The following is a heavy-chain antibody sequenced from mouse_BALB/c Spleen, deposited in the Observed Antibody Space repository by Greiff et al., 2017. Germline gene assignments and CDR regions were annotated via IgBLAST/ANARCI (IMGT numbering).Heavy chain of an antibody. D-gene: IGHD2-3*01. Sequence: QVQLKQPGAELVKPGASVKLSCKASGYTFTSYWMHWVKQRPGQGLEWIGVIDPSDSYTNYNQKFKGKATLTVDKSSSTAYMQLSSLTSEDSAVYYCARPDGYYVAYWGQGTLVTVSA. CDR2: IDPSDSYT. CDR1: GYTFTSYW. V-gene: IGHV1-69*02. J-gene: IGHJ3*01. CDR3: ARPDGYYVAY.